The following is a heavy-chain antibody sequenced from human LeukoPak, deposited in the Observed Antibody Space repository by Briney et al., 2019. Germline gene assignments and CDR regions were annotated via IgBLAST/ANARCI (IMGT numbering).Heavy chain of an antibody. CDR3: AKAASSSWPSYYYGMDV. CDR1: GFTFSSYA. J-gene: IGHJ6*02. Sequence: QTGGSLRLSCAASGFTFSSYAMSWVRQAPGKGLEWVSVITGSGGNTYYADSVKGRFTISKDNPKNTVYLQMSSLRVDDTAVYYCAKAASSSWPSYYYGMDVWGQGTTVTVSS. D-gene: IGHD6-13*01. V-gene: IGHV3-23*01. CDR2: ITGSGGNT.